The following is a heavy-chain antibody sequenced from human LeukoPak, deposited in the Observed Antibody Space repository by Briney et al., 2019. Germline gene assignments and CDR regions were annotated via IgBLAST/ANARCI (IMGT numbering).Heavy chain of an antibody. CDR1: GYTFTDYY. V-gene: IGHV1-2*06. Sequence: GASMKVSCKASGYTFTDYYMHWVRQAPGQGREWMGRINPNSGGTNYAQKLQGRVTMTRGTSISTAYMELSRLTSDDTAVYYCTRHGGYCTNGVCYRGFDYWGQGTLVTVSS. J-gene: IGHJ4*02. D-gene: IGHD2-8*01. CDR2: INPNSGGT. CDR3: TRHGGYCTNGVCYRGFDY.